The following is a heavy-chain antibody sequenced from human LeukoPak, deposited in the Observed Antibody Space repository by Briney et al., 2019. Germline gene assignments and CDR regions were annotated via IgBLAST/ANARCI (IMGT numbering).Heavy chain of an antibody. D-gene: IGHD2-21*02. V-gene: IGHV1-69*13. CDR1: GGTFSSYA. J-gene: IGHJ6*02. CDR2: IIPIFGTA. Sequence: SVKVSCKASGGTFSSYAISWVRQAPGQGLEWMVGIIPIFGTANYAQKFQGRVTITADESTSTAYMELSSLRSEDTAVYYCARRAESHIVVVTGLDVWGQGTTVTVSS. CDR3: ARRAESHIVVVTGLDV.